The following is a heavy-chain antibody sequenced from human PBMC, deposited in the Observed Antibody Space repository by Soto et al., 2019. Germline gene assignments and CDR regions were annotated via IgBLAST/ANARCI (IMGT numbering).Heavy chain of an antibody. V-gene: IGHV1-18*01. CDR2: ISLYSDGT. D-gene: IGHD2-2*01. J-gene: IGHJ5*02. Sequence: QFQLLQSGGEVKRPGSSVKVCCKTSGYTFSNYGINWVRPAPGQPLGWLGWISLYSDGTKYAQKFQGRVSRTTDTSTNTAYMELGSLRSDDTAVYYCARVVPGAEAWCGPWGQGTLVTVSS. CDR3: ARVVPGAEAWCGP. CDR1: GYTFSNYG.